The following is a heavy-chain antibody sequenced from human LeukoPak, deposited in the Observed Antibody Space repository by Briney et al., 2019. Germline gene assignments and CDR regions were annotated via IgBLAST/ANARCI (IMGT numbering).Heavy chain of an antibody. J-gene: IGHJ4*02. D-gene: IGHD3-10*01. CDR2: ISSSSSYM. CDR3: ARGMREARYFFDS. V-gene: IGHV3-21*01. CDR1: GFTFSSYS. Sequence: GGSLRLSCAASGFTFSSYSMNWVRQAPGKGLEWVSSISSSSSYMYYADSAKGRFTISRDNARNSLYLQMNSLRAEDTAVYYCARGMREARYFFDSWGEGTLVTVSS.